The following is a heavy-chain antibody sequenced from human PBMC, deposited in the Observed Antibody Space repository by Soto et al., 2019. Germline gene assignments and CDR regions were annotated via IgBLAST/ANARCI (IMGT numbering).Heavy chain of an antibody. Sequence: GESLKISCKGSGYSFSRYWIAWVRQTPGKGLEWMGLIYPGDSDTRYSPSFQGQVTISADKSITTAYLQWSSLKASDTAIYYCARDTFSGDSSGPHYWGQGTLVTGSS. V-gene: IGHV5-51*01. D-gene: IGHD3-22*01. J-gene: IGHJ4*02. CDR2: IYPGDSDT. CDR1: GYSFSRYW. CDR3: ARDTFSGDSSGPHY.